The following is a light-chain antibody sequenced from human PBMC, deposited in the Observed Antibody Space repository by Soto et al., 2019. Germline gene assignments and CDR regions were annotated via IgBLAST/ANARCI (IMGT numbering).Light chain of an antibody. V-gene: IGKV1-9*01. Sequence: DIQLTQSPSFLSASVGDRVTITCRASQGISSYLAWYQQKPGKAPKLLIYAASTLQSGVPSRFSGSGSWTEFSLTFSSLQPEDFSTYFCQQLNSYPPCTFGQGTKLEIK. CDR1: QGISSY. CDR3: QQLNSYPPCT. J-gene: IGKJ2*02. CDR2: AAS.